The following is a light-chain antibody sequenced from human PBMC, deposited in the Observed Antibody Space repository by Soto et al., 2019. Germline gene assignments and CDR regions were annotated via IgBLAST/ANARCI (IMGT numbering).Light chain of an antibody. CDR2: DAS. CDR1: QSVSSQ. CDR3: QQRGNWPSLT. Sequence: ETVLTQSPATLSLSPGERATLSCRASQSVSSQLAWYQQKPGQAPRLLIYDASNRATGIPARFRGSGSGTDFTLTISSLEPEDFAVYYCQQRGNWPSLTFGGGTKVDIK. V-gene: IGKV3-11*01. J-gene: IGKJ4*01.